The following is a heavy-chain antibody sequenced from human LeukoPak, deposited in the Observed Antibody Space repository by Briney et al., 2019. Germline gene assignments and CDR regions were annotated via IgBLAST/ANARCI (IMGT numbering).Heavy chain of an antibody. V-gene: IGHV5-51*01. CDR2: IYPGDSDT. J-gene: IGHJ4*02. CDR3: ARSVYYYDSSGYYRY. CDR1: GYNFTSYW. Sequence: GESLKISCKGSGYNFTSYWIGWVRQMPGKGLEWMGIIYPGDSDTRYSPSFQGQVTISADKSISTAYLQWSSLKASDTAMYYCARSVYYYDSSGYYRYWGQGTLVTVSS. D-gene: IGHD3-22*01.